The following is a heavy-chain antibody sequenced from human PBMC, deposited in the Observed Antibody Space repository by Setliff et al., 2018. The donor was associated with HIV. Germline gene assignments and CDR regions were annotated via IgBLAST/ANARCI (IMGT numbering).Heavy chain of an antibody. D-gene: IGHD2-21*02. CDR3: GRLSETAMASFDS. J-gene: IGHJ4*02. Sequence: SETLSLTCSVSGGSVNSYHWSWIRQPPGKGLEWIGYIYKSGTTNYSPSLKRRVTISAGPSKNQFSLKLPSVTAADTAVYYCGRLSETAMASFDSWGQGILVTVSS. CDR2: IYKSGTT. CDR1: GGSVNSYH. V-gene: IGHV4-59*08.